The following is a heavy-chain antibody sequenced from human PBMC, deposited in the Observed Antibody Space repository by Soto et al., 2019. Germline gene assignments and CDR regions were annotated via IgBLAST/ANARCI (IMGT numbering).Heavy chain of an antibody. CDR3: AWIERLSDPYTSNT. Sequence: EVHLVESGGGLVKPGGSLRLSCAVSGLTFRDAWMNWVRQAPGQGLEWVGRIKSKADGGPTEYAAPVKGRFTISRDDSREMFYLQMDSLKTEDTAVYYCAWIERLSDPYTSNTWGQGTLVTVSS. D-gene: IGHD5-18*01. V-gene: IGHV3-15*01. CDR2: IKSKADGGPT. J-gene: IGHJ4*02. CDR1: GLTFRDAW.